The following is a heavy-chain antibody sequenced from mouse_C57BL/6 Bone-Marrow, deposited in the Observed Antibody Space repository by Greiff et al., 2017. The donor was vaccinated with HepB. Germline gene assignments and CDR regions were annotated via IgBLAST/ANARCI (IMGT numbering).Heavy chain of an antibody. CDR1: GYTFTSYW. CDR2: IYPGSGST. D-gene: IGHD1-1*01. CDR3: ARSPLLLRGFAY. V-gene: IGHV1-55*01. J-gene: IGHJ3*01. Sequence: VQLQQPGAELVKPGASVKMSCKASGYTFTSYWITWVKQRPGQGLEWIGDIYPGSGSTNYNEKFKSKATLTVDTSSSTAYMQLSSLTSEDSAVYYCARSPLLLRGFAYWGQGTLVTVSA.